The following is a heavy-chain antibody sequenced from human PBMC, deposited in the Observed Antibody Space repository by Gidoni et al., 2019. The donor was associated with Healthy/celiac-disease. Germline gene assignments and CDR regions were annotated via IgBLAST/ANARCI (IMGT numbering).Heavy chain of an antibody. CDR3: ASRQGRSSFIDY. J-gene: IGHJ4*02. Sequence: EVQLVESGGGLIPPGGSLRLSCAASGFTVSRNYMSWVRQAPGKGLEWVSVIYSGGSTDYADSVKGRFTISRDNSKNTLYLQMNSLRAEDTAVYYCASRQGRSSFIDYWGQGTLGTVSS. CDR2: IYSGGST. CDR1: GFTVSRNY. V-gene: IGHV3-53*01. D-gene: IGHD3-3*02.